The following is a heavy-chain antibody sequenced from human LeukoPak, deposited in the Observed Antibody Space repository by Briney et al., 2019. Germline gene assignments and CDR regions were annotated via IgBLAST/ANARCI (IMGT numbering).Heavy chain of an antibody. CDR2: INSDGSST. V-gene: IGHV3-74*03. J-gene: IGHJ3*02. D-gene: IGHD1-26*01. Sequence: GGSLRLSCAASGFTFSNYWMHWVRQVPGKGPVWVSRINSDGSSTTYADSVKGRFTISRDNAKNSLYLQMNSLRAEDTAVYYCARAHRGSYFFPVGAFDIWGQGTMVTVSS. CDR1: GFTFSNYW. CDR3: ARAHRGSYFFPVGAFDI.